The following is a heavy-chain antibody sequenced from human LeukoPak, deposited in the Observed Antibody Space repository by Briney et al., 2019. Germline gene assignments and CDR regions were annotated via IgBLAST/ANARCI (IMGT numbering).Heavy chain of an antibody. CDR2: ISYSGST. CDR1: GASISSYY. V-gene: IGHV4-59*01. D-gene: IGHD3-3*01. J-gene: IGHJ4*02. Sequence: PSETLSLTCNVSGASISSYYWSWIRRPPGKGLEWIGYISYSGSTNYNPSLKSRVTILADTSKNQFSLRLSSVTAADTAVYYCARGGHFGVVLFDYWGQGTLVTVSS. CDR3: ARGGHFGVVLFDY.